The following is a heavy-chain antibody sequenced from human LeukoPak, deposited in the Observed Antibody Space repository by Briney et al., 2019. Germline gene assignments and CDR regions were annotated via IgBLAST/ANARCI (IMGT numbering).Heavy chain of an antibody. Sequence: PSETLSLTCTVSGGSISSSSYYWGWIRQPPGKGLEWIGSIYYSGSTNYNPSLKSRVTISVDTSKNQFSLKLSSVTAADTAVYYCARLAAAGRDYWGQGTLVTVSS. CDR2: IYYSGST. CDR1: GGSISSSSYY. CDR3: ARLAAAGRDY. J-gene: IGHJ4*02. V-gene: IGHV4-39*07. D-gene: IGHD6-13*01.